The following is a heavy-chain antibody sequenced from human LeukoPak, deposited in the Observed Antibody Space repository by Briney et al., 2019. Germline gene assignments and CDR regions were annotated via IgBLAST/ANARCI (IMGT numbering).Heavy chain of an antibody. CDR2: ITGSSSYT. D-gene: IGHD6-13*01. Sequence: GGSLRLSCTASGFTFSDYYMSWIRQAPGMGLEWVSYITGSSSYTNYADSVKGRFTISKDNAKNSLFLQMNSLRAEDTAVYYCARGIAGAGADYWGQGTLVTVSS. CDR3: ARGIAGAGADY. CDR1: GFTFSDYY. J-gene: IGHJ4*02. V-gene: IGHV3-11*06.